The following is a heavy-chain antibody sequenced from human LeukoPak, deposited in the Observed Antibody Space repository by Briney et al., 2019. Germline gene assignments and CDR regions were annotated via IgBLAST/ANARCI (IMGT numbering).Heavy chain of an antibody. CDR3: ARWYSSSTGDRFDS. D-gene: IGHD6-19*01. V-gene: IGHV4-61*02. CDR1: GGSIRSGSYY. J-gene: IGHJ4*02. CDR2: IYTSGTT. Sequence: SETLSLTCSVSGGSIRSGSYYWSWIRQPAGKGLELIGRIYTSGTTHYNPSLKSRVTITVDTSKDQFSVKLTSVTAADTAVYYCARWYSSSTGDRFDSWGQGTQVTVSS.